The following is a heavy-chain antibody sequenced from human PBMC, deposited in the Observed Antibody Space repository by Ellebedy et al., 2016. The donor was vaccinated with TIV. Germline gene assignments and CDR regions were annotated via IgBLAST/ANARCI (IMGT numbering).Heavy chain of an antibody. V-gene: IGHV3-11*06. CDR1: GFTFSYYY. CDR2: ISSSSTYT. CDR3: ARAANHYNHYFDP. D-gene: IGHD1-1*01. Sequence: GESLKISCAASGFTFSYYYMNWLRQAPGKGLERISYISSSSTYTDYADSVRGRFTISSDNAKNTLYLHLDSLGPEDTAVYYCARAANHYNHYFDPWGQGTLVTVSS. J-gene: IGHJ5*02.